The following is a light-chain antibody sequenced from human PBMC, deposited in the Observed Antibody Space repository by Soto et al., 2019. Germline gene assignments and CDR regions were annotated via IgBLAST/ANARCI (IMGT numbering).Light chain of an antibody. Sequence: DIHITHSPSTLSASVLDIFTITCLASQSISSWLAWYQQKPGKAPKLLIYKASSLESGVPSRFSGSGSGTEFTLTISSLQPDDFATYYCQQYYSFPPTFGGGTKVDI. CDR1: QSISSW. V-gene: IGKV1-5*03. CDR2: KAS. J-gene: IGKJ4*01. CDR3: QQYYSFPPT.